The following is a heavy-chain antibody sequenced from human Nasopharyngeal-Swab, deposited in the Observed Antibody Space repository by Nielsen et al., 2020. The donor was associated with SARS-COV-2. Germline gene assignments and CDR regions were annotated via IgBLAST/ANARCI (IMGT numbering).Heavy chain of an antibody. CDR1: GYTFTSYG. D-gene: IGHD1-26*01. V-gene: IGHV1-18*01. Sequence: ASVKVSCKASGYTFTSYGISWVRQAPGQGLEWMGWISAYNGNTNYAQKLQGWVTMTRDTSISTAYMELSRLRSDDTAVYYCARTPLVGSPTRSSSFDYWGQGTLVTVSS. J-gene: IGHJ4*02. CDR3: ARTPLVGSPTRSSSFDY. CDR2: ISAYNGNT.